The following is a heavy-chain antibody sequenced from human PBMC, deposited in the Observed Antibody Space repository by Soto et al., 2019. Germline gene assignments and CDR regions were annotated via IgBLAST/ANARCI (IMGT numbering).Heavy chain of an antibody. J-gene: IGHJ4*02. CDR2: ISVYTGNT. D-gene: IGHD3-22*01. Sequence: ASVKVSGKASGYTCTSYGISWVGQASGQGLEWMGWISVYTGNTNSAHKLQGRVTMTTDTSTRTAYMELRSLRSDDTAVDYCARAGYYDSSGYYVTDYWGLGTLVTVSS. CDR3: ARAGYYDSSGYYVTDY. CDR1: GYTCTSYG. V-gene: IGHV1-18*01.